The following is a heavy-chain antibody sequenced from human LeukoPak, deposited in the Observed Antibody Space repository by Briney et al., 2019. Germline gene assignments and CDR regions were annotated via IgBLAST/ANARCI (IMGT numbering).Heavy chain of an antibody. Sequence: SETLSLTCTVSGGSISSYYWSWIRQPPGKGLEWIGYIYYSGCTNYNPSLKSRVTISVDTSKNQFSLKLSSVTAADTAVYYCARAVAVAGGFDYWGQGTLVTVPS. J-gene: IGHJ4*02. CDR3: ARAVAVAGGFDY. CDR2: IYYSGCT. D-gene: IGHD6-19*01. CDR1: GGSISSYY. V-gene: IGHV4-59*01.